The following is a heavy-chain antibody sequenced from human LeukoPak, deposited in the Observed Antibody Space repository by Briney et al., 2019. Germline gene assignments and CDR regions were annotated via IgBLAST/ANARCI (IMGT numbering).Heavy chain of an antibody. CDR2: INSDGSST. V-gene: IGHV3-74*01. J-gene: IGHJ4*02. Sequence: PGGSLRLSCAASGFTFSRYWMHWVRQTPGKGLVWVSRINSDGSSTRYADSVKGRFTISRDNAKNTLDLQMSSLRAEDTALYYCATGEYYFDFWGQGTLVTVSS. D-gene: IGHD3-16*01. CDR3: ATGEYYFDF. CDR1: GFTFSRYW.